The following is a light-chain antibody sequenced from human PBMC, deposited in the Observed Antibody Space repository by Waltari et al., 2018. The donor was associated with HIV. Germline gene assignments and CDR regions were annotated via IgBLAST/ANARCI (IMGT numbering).Light chain of an antibody. CDR2: EVS. V-gene: IGLV2-14*01. CDR1: NSDIGGYNY. Sequence: QSALTQPASVSGSLGPSVTISCTGANSDIGGYNYFPWYQQHPGKAPKLIIHEVSNRPSGVSDRFSGSKSGNTASLTISGLQAEDESDYYCSSFITTTTHVVFGGGTRLTVL. J-gene: IGLJ2*01. CDR3: SSFITTTTHVV.